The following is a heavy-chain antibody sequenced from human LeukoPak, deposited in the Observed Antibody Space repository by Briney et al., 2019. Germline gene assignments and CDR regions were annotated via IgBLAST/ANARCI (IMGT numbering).Heavy chain of an antibody. V-gene: IGHV3-21*01. J-gene: IGHJ4*02. CDR3: ATPQNRG. CDR2: ISSSSIYV. Sequence: KSGGSLRLSCAAPGFTISDYGMNWVRQAPGKGLEWVSSISSSSIYVSYADSVKGRYTISRDNAKNSLYLQMNSLRAEDTAVYYCATPQNRGWGQGTLVTVSS. CDR1: GFTISDYG.